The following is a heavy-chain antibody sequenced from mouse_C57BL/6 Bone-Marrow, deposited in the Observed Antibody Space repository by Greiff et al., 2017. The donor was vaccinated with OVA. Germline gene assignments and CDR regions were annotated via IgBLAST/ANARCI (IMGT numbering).Heavy chain of an antibody. D-gene: IGHD1-2*01. CDR2: INYDGSST. J-gene: IGHJ1*03. Sequence: DVKLVESEGGLVQPGSSMKLSCTASGFTFSDYYMAWVRQVPEKGLEWVANINYDGSSTYYLDSLKSRFIISRDNAKNILYLQMSSLKSEDTATYYCARVPPLRQWYFDVWGTGTTVTVSS. V-gene: IGHV5-16*01. CDR1: GFTFSDYY. CDR3: ARVPPLRQWYFDV.